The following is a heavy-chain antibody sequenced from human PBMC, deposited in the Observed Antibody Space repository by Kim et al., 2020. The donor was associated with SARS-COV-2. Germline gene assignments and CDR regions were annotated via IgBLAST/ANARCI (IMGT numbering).Heavy chain of an antibody. CDR2: ISGSGGST. Sequence: GGSLRLSCAASGFTFSSYAMSWVRQAPGKGLEWVSAISGSGGSTYYADSVKGRFTISRDNSKNTLYLQMNSLRAEDTAVYYCAKADANLQLLLNVIYFDYWGQGTLVTVSS. CDR3: AKADANLQLLLNVIYFDY. D-gene: IGHD2-15*01. CDR1: GFTFSSYA. J-gene: IGHJ4*02. V-gene: IGHV3-23*01.